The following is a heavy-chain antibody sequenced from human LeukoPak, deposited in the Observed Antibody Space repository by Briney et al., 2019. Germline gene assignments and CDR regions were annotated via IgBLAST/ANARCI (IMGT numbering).Heavy chain of an antibody. D-gene: IGHD5-12*01. CDR2: ISSSSSYI. CDR3: ARDAVATWSAFDI. J-gene: IGHJ3*02. Sequence: GGSLRLSCAASGFTFSSYAMSWVRQAPGKGLEWVSSISSSSSYIYYADPVKGRFTTSRDNANNLLYLQMNSLGVEDTAIYYCARDAVATWSAFDIWGQGTVVTVSS. V-gene: IGHV3-21*01. CDR1: GFTFSSYA.